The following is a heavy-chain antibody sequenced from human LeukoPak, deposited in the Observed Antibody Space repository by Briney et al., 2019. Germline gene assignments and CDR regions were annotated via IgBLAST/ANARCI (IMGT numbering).Heavy chain of an antibody. CDR3: ARDRSDSSGYYALTY. J-gene: IGHJ4*02. CDR2: INHSGST. D-gene: IGHD3-22*01. V-gene: IGHV4-34*01. Sequence: SETLSLTCAVYGGSFSGYYWSWIRQPPGKGLEWIGEINHSGSTNYNPSLKSRVTISVDTSKNQFSLRLSSVTAADTAVYYCARDRSDSSGYYALTYWGQGSLVTVSS. CDR1: GGSFSGYY.